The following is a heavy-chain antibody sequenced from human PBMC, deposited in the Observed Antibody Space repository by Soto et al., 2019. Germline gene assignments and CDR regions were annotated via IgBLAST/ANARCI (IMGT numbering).Heavy chain of an antibody. D-gene: IGHD2-8*01. Sequence: QVQLVQSGAEVKKPGSSVKVSCKASGGTFSSYTISWVRQAPGQGLEWMGRIIPILGIANYAQKFQGRVTXIADKSTSTAYMELSSLRSEDTAVYYCAGDAGVVDYWGQGTLVTVSS. J-gene: IGHJ4*02. CDR3: AGDAGVVDY. CDR1: GGTFSSYT. V-gene: IGHV1-69*02. CDR2: IIPILGIA.